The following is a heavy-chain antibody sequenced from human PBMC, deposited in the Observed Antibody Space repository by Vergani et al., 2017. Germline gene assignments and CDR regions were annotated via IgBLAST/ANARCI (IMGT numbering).Heavy chain of an antibody. J-gene: IGHJ6*03. CDR2: IDHTGRP. Sequence: QVQLQQWGGGLLKPSETLSLTCVVNGGSFTSYHWTWIRQSPGEGLEWVGDIDHTGRPDYNPSLKSRLTMSVDKYRNQFSLPLTSVTATDTAIYFCARVNTETNGHLYYYYYMDVWGQGTAVTVS. D-gene: IGHD4-11*01. CDR3: ARVNTETNGHLYYYYYMDV. CDR1: GGSFTSYH. V-gene: IGHV4-34*01.